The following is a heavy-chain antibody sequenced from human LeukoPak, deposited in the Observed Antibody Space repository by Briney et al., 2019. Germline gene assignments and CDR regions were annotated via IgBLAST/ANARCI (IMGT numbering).Heavy chain of an antibody. D-gene: IGHD4-17*01. V-gene: IGHV3-23*01. J-gene: IGHJ4*02. CDR3: AKESGDYGDSDFDY. CDR1: GFTFSSYA. CDR2: ISGSGGST. Sequence: GGSLRLSCAASGFTFSSYAMSWVRQAPGKGLEWVSAISGSGGSTYYADSVKGRFTISKDNPKNTLYLQMNSLRAEDTAVYYCAKESGDYGDSDFDYWGQGTLVTVSS.